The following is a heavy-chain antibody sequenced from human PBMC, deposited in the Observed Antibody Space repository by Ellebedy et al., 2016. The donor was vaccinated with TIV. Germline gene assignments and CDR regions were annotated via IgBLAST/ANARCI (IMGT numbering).Heavy chain of an antibody. CDR3: AKGSSSGFTYDRVGFEY. CDR2: ISSDGSNT. V-gene: IGHV3-23*01. D-gene: IGHD3-22*01. Sequence: GESLKISCAASGFTFSSLAMHWVRQAPGKGLEWLSVISSDGSNTYHADSVKGRFTITRDNSKNTLYLQMNRLRTEDTAVYFCAKGSSSGFTYDRVGFEYWGQGALVTVSS. J-gene: IGHJ4*02. CDR1: GFTFSSLA.